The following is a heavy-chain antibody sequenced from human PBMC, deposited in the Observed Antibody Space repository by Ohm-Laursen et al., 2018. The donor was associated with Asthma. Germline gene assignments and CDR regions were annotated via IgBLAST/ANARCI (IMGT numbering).Heavy chain of an antibody. D-gene: IGHD3-3*01. CDR3: ARDVMEWYLPAFDF. CDR1: GFTFRSYA. Sequence: SLRLSCAASGFTFRSYAMHWVRQAPGKGLEWVAVGGSYYDGGLKYYADSVNGRFTVSRDDSKNTLYLQMNSLRHDDTAVYYCARDVMEWYLPAFDFWGQGTLVTVSS. V-gene: IGHV3-30-3*01. J-gene: IGHJ4*02. CDR2: GGSYYDGGLK.